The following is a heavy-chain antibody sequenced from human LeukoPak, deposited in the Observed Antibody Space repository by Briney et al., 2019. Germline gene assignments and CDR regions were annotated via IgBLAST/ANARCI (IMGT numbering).Heavy chain of an antibody. D-gene: IGHD5-12*01. CDR1: GGSVSSGDYS. CDR3: ASHSGGYAY. CDR2: IYYTDT. V-gene: IGHV4-30-4*07. Sequence: SETLSLTCAVSGGSVSSGDYSWSWIRQPPGKGLEWIGYIYYTDTYYKPSLKSRVTISLDTSKNQFSLKPSSVTAADTAVYYCASHSGGYAYWGQGTLVTVSS. J-gene: IGHJ4*02.